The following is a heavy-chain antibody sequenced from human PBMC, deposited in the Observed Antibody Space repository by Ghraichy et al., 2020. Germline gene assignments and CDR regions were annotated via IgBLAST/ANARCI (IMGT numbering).Heavy chain of an antibody. CDR2: ISPSRGDT. J-gene: IGHJ4*02. V-gene: IGHV1-2*02. D-gene: IGHD5-12*01. CDR3: ARDRGNSGYER. Sequence: ASVKVSCKASGYTFTDYYVHWVRQAPGQGPEWLGWISPSRGDTNYSQRFRGRVTMTRDTSISTAYMELNTLTSDDTAIYYCARDRGNSGYERWGQGTLVTVSS. CDR1: GYTFTDYY.